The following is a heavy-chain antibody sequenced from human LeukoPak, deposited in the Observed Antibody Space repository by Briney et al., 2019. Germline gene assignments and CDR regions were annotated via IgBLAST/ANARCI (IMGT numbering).Heavy chain of an antibody. CDR3: ARSRIEMATISPADY. Sequence: SETLSLTCAVYGGSFSGYYWSWIRQPPGKGLEWIGEINHSGSTNYNPSLKSRVTISVDTSKNQFPLKLSSVTAADTAVYYCARSRIEMATISPADYWGQGTLVTVSS. CDR1: GGSFSGYY. D-gene: IGHD5-24*01. J-gene: IGHJ4*02. CDR2: INHSGST. V-gene: IGHV4-34*01.